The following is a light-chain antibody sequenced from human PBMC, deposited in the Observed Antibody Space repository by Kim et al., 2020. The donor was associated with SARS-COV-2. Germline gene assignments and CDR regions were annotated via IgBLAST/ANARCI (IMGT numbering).Light chain of an antibody. J-gene: IGLJ2*01. CDR3: QSYNNGNQV. CDR2: DNK. V-gene: IGLV6-57*04. Sequence: NFMLTQPHSVSESPGKTVTISCTRSSGSIANNYVQWYQQRPGSAPTIVIYDNKQRPSGVRDRFSGSIDSSSNSASLSISGLRTEDEADYYCQSYNNGNQVFGRGTQLTVL. CDR1: SGSIANNY.